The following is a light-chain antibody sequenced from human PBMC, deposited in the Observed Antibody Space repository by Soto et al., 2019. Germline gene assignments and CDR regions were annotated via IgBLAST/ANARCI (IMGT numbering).Light chain of an antibody. CDR3: SSYADSSLL. CDR1: SSDVGSYSR. CDR2: EVT. V-gene: IGLV2-18*02. Sequence: QSVLTQPPSVSGSPEQSVTISCTGTSSDVGSYSRVSWYQQPPGTAPKLMIYEVTNRPSGVPDRFSGSKSGNTASLTISGLQAEDEADYYCSSYADSSLLFGGGTKLTVL. J-gene: IGLJ2*01.